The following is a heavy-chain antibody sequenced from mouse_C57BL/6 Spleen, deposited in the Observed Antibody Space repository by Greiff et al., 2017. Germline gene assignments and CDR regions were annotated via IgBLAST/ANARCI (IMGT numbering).Heavy chain of an antibody. CDR2: INPNNGGT. CDR3: ARPYYYGSSSLFDY. J-gene: IGHJ2*01. V-gene: IGHV1-18*01. D-gene: IGHD1-1*01. Sequence: VQLQQSGPELVKPGASVKIPCKASGYTFTDYNMDWVKQSHGKSLEWIGDINPNNGGTIYNQKFKGKATLTVDKSSSTAYMELRSLTSEDTAVYYCARPYYYGSSSLFDYWGQGTTLTVSS. CDR1: GYTFTDYN.